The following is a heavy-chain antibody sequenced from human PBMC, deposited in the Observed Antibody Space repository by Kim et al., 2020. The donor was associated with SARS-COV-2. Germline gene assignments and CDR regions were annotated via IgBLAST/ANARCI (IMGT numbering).Heavy chain of an antibody. D-gene: IGHD3-3*01. V-gene: IGHV4-31*03. CDR1: GGSISSGGYY. Sequence: SETLSLTCTVSGGSISSGGYYWSWIRQHPGKGLEWIGYIYYSGSTYYNPSLKSRVTISVDTSKNQFSLKLSSVTAADTAVYYCVMTYDFWSGYYSGGEVAWDIWGQGTMVTVSS. CDR3: VMTYDFWSGYYSGGEVAWDI. CDR2: IYYSGST. J-gene: IGHJ3*02.